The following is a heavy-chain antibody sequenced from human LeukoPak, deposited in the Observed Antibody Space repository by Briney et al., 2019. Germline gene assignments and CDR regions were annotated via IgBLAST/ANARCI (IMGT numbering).Heavy chain of an antibody. D-gene: IGHD3-22*01. J-gene: IGHJ5*02. CDR3: ARVTYYYDSSGYSSGSLNWFDP. V-gene: IGHV4-31*03. CDR2: INYSGST. Sequence: SETLSLTCTVSGGSISSGGYYWSWLRQHPGKGPEWIGYINYSGSTYYKPSLKSRVTISVDTSKNQFSLKLSSVTAADTAVYYCARVTYYYDSSGYSSGSLNWFDPWGQGTLVTVSS. CDR1: GGSISSGGYY.